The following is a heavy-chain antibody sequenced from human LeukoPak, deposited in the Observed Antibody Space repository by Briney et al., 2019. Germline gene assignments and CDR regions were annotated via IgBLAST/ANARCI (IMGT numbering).Heavy chain of an antibody. V-gene: IGHV1-2*02. Sequence: ASVKVSCKASGYTFTGYYMHWVRQAPAQGLEWMGWINPNSGGTNYAQKFQGRVTMTRDTSISTAYMELSRPRSDDTAVYYCARDGSGWYDAYYYYMDVWGKGTTVTVSS. D-gene: IGHD6-19*01. CDR1: GYTFTGYY. CDR2: INPNSGGT. CDR3: ARDGSGWYDAYYYYMDV. J-gene: IGHJ6*03.